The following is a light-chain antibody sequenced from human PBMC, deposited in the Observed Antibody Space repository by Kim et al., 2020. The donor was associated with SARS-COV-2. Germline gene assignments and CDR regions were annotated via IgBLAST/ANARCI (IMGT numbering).Light chain of an antibody. V-gene: IGKV4-1*01. CDR1: QTVLYNSNNKTY. Sequence: RATLNCKSSQTVLYNSNNKTYLAWYQQKPGQAPKLLIYWASIRESGVSDRFSGSRSETDFTLTISSLQAEDVAVYYCQQYYSTPPSFGQGTKLEI. J-gene: IGKJ2*03. CDR2: WAS. CDR3: QQYYSTPPS.